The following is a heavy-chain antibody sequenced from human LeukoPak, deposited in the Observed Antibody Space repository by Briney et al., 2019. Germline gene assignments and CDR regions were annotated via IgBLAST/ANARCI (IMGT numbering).Heavy chain of an antibody. J-gene: IGHJ2*01. CDR1: GLTFSSYG. Sequence: GGSLRLSCAASGLTFSSYGMHWVRQAPGKGLEWVAVISYDGSNKYYPGSVKGRFTISRENAKNSLYLQMNSLRAGDTAVYYCARVRKYSGYYSWYFDLWGRGTLVTVSS. D-gene: IGHD5-12*01. V-gene: IGHV3-30*03. CDR3: ARVRKYSGYYSWYFDL. CDR2: ISYDGSNK.